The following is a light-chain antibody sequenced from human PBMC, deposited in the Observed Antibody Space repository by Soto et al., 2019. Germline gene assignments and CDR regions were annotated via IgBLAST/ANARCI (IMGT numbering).Light chain of an antibody. CDR2: GAS. V-gene: IGKV3-15*01. CDR1: QSVSGN. Sequence: EIVMTQSPATLSVSPGERATLSCRASQSVSGNLAWYQQKPGQTPRLLIYGASTRATGIPARFSGSGSGTEFTLTISSLQSEDCVIYYCQQYINWPPLTFGGGTKVEIK. J-gene: IGKJ4*01. CDR3: QQYINWPPLT.